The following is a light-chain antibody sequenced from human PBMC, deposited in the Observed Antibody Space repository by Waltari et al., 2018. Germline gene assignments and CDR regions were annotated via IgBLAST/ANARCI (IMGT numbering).Light chain of an antibody. V-gene: IGKV3-11*01. CDR3: QQRSNWPWT. J-gene: IGKJ1*01. CDR1: QSVSSY. Sequence: EIVLTQSPATPSLSPGERATLSFRASQSVSSYLAWYQQKPGQAPRLLIYDASNRATGIPARFSGSGSGTDFTLTISSLEPEDFAVYYCQQRSNWPWTFGQGTKVEIK. CDR2: DAS.